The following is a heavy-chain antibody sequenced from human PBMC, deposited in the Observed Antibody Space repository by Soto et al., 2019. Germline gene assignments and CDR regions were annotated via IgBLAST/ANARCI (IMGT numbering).Heavy chain of an antibody. J-gene: IGHJ4*02. D-gene: IGHD3-16*01. CDR2: FIPILGIA. V-gene: IGHV1-69*02. CDR3: AQRGGPPHPDY. Sequence: QVQLVQSGAEVKKPGSSVKVSCKASGGTFSSYTISWVRQAPVQGLEWMGRFIPILGIANYAQKSQGRVTITADKSTSTAYMELRSLRSEDTAVYYCAQRGGPPHPDYWGQGNLVTVSS. CDR1: GGTFSSYT.